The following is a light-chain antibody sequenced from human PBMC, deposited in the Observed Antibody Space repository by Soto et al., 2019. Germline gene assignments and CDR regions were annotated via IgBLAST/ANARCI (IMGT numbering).Light chain of an antibody. CDR2: GAS. CDR1: QSVSTN. Sequence: EIVMTQSPATLSVSPGERVTLSCRASQSVSTNLAWYQQKPGQAPRLLIYGASTRATGFPARFSGSGAGTEFTLTISSLEPEDFAVYYCQQYGSAPFTFGPGTKVDIK. V-gene: IGKV3-15*01. J-gene: IGKJ3*01. CDR3: QQYGSAPFT.